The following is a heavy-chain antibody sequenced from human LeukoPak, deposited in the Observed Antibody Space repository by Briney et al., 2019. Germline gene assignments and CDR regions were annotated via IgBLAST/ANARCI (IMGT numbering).Heavy chain of an antibody. D-gene: IGHD3-3*01. CDR1: GGTFSSYA. CDR3: ARGRGLDYDFWSGPQLD. J-gene: IGHJ4*02. Sequence: ASVKVSCKASGGTFSSYAISWVRQAPGQGLEWMGGIIPIFGTANYAQKFQGRVTITADKSTSTAYMELSSLRSEDTAVYYCARGRGLDYDFWSGPQLDWGQGTLVTVSS. V-gene: IGHV1-69*06. CDR2: IIPIFGTA.